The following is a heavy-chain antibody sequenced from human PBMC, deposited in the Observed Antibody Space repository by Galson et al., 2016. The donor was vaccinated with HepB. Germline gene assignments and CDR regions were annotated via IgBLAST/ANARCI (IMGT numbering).Heavy chain of an antibody. CDR2: IPYDGKDE. J-gene: IGHJ4*02. Sequence: SLRLSCAASGFTFSRYGMHWVRQAPGKGLQWVAVIPYDGKDEDYADSVRGRFTVSRDNSKNTLYLQMNGLRTEDTAVYYCARASDSSGANPFDYWGQGTLVTVSS. CDR1: GFTFSRYG. V-gene: IGHV3-30*05. CDR3: ARASDSSGANPFDY. D-gene: IGHD3-22*01.